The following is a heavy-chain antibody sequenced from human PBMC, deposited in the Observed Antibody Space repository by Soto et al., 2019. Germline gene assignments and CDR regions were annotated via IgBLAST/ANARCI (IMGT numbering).Heavy chain of an antibody. CDR1: SGSMSSSNW. V-gene: IGHV4-4*02. J-gene: IGHJ4*02. CDR3: ASLIAVANY. Sequence: QVQLQESVPGLVKPSGTLSLNCAVSSGSMSSSNWWSWVRQPPGKGLEWIGEISHGGSTNYNPSLKSRLTISVDKSKNQFSLKLSSVTGADTALYYCASLIAVANYWGQGTLVTVSS. D-gene: IGHD6-19*01. CDR2: ISHGGST.